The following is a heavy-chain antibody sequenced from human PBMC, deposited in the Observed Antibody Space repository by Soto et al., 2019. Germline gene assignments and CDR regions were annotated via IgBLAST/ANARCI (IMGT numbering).Heavy chain of an antibody. CDR2: ISGSGCST. Sequence: PGGSLSLSCGASGFTFSSYAMSWVRQAPGKGLEWVSAISGSGCSTYYADSVKGRFTISRDNSKDTVYLQMNSLRADDTAVYYCTKDVLYCGGGSCLVGPSYTFDHWGQGTLVTVSS. CDR1: GFTFSSYA. D-gene: IGHD2-15*01. CDR3: TKDVLYCGGGSCLVGPSYTFDH. J-gene: IGHJ4*02. V-gene: IGHV3-23*01.